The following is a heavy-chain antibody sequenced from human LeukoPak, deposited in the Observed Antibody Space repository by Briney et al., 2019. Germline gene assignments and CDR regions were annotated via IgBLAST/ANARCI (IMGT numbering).Heavy chain of an antibody. D-gene: IGHD6-19*01. CDR2: INGPASNI. CDR1: GFTFSDYY. V-gene: IGHV3-11*04. Sequence: GGSLRLSCAASGFTFSDYYMSWIRQAPGKGREWVSYINGPASNIFYADSVKGRFTISRDNAKNSLHLQMNSLRVEDAAVYYCATTLSGWSPPQTSYYSYYMDVWGKGTTVTISS. CDR3: ATTLSGWSPPQTSYYSYYMDV. J-gene: IGHJ6*03.